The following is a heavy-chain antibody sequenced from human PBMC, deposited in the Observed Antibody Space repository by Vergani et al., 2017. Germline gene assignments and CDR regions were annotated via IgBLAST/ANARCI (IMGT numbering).Heavy chain of an antibody. CDR3: ARCYGSYGDNNWFDP. CDR1: GGTFSSYA. Sequence: QVQLVQSGAEVKKPGSSVKVSCKASGGTFSSYAISWVRQAPGQGLEWMGGTIPIFGTANYAQKFQGGVTITADESTSTAYMELSSLRSEDTAVYYCARCYGSYGDNNWFDPWGQGTLVTVSS. CDR2: TIPIFGTA. J-gene: IGHJ5*02. V-gene: IGHV1-69*01. D-gene: IGHD1-26*01.